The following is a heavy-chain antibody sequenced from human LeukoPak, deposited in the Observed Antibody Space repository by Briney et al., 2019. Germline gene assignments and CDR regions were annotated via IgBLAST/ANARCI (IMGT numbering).Heavy chain of an antibody. CDR3: ARRTAGYCTNGVCYRHDYYFDY. CDR1: GGSISSYY. J-gene: IGHJ4*02. Sequence: SETLSLTCTVSGGSISSYYWSWIRQPPGKGLEWIGYIYTSGSTNYNPSLKSRVTISVDTSKNQFSLKLSSVTAADTAVYYCARRTAGYCTNGVCYRHDYYFDYWGQGTLVTVSS. V-gene: IGHV4-4*09. D-gene: IGHD2-8*01. CDR2: IYTSGST.